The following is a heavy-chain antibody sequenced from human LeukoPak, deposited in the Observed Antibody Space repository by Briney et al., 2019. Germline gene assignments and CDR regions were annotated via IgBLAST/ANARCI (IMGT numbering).Heavy chain of an antibody. J-gene: IGHJ3*02. CDR3: AGDLGNYYGSGSYYNGYAFDI. CDR2: ISAYNGNT. Sequence: ASVKVSCKASGYTFTSYGISWVRQAPGQGLEWMGWISAYNGNTNYAQKLQGRVTMTTDTSTSTAYMELRSLRSDDTAVYYCAGDLGNYYGSGSYYNGYAFDIWGQGTMVTVSP. CDR1: GYTFTSYG. D-gene: IGHD3-10*01. V-gene: IGHV1-18*01.